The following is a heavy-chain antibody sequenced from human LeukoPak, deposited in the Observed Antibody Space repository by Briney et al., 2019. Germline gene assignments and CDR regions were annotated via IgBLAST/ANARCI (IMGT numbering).Heavy chain of an antibody. D-gene: IGHD4-17*01. J-gene: IGHJ4*02. CDR2: IYYSGST. CDR1: GGSISSGGYY. Sequence: SQTLSLTCTVSGGSISSGGYYWSWIRQHPGKGLEWIGYIYYSGSTYYNPSLKSRVTISVDTSKNQFSLKLSSVTAADTAVYYCARDGGTTVTTPYYFDYWGQGTLVTVSS. CDR3: ARDGGTTVTTPYYFDY. V-gene: IGHV4-31*03.